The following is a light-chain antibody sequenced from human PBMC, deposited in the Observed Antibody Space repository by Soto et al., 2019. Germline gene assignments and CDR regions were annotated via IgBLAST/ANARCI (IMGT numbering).Light chain of an antibody. V-gene: IGKV3-15*01. CDR3: QHYNNRPLT. CDR2: GAS. Sequence: EIVMTQSPATLSVSPGERATLSFRASQSVSSDLAWYQYKPGQAPRLLIYGASTRATGIPVRFSGSGSGTEFTLTISSLQSEDFAVYYCQHYNNRPLTFGGGTKVDIK. J-gene: IGKJ4*01. CDR1: QSVSSD.